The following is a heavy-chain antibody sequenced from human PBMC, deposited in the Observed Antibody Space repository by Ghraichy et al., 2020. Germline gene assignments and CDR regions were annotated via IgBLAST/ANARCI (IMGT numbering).Heavy chain of an antibody. D-gene: IGHD1-26*01. CDR2: IYHSGTT. V-gene: IGHV4-59*01. Sequence: SETLSLTCTISGGAISSYYWGWVRQAPGNRLEWIGHIYHSGTTNYNPSFKSRVTISVDRSKNQFSLRLSSVTAADTAMYYCARITAGSYSPYHFDYWGRGILVTVSS. J-gene: IGHJ4*01. CDR3: ARITAGSYSPYHFDY. CDR1: GGAISSYY.